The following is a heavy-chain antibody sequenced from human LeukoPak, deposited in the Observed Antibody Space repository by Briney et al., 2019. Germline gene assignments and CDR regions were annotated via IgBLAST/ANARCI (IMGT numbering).Heavy chain of an antibody. CDR2: IIPIFGTA. V-gene: IGHV1-69*13. D-gene: IGHD3-9*01. J-gene: IGHJ4*02. Sequence: ASVTVSCKASGGTFSSYAISWVRQAPGQGLEWMGGIIPIFGTANYAQKFQGRVTITADESTSTAYMELSSLRSEDTAVYYCARDHQYDILTGYYVWGQGTLVTVSS. CDR3: ARDHQYDILTGYYV. CDR1: GGTFSSYA.